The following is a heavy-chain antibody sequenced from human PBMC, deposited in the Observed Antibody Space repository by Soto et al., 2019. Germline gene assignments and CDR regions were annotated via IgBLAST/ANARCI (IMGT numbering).Heavy chain of an antibody. J-gene: IGHJ4*02. CDR3: ARSYGSAIDY. CDR2: IYYSGST. CDR1: GGSVSSGSYY. V-gene: IGHV4-61*01. D-gene: IGHD1-26*01. Sequence: PSETLSLTCTVSGGSVSSGSYYWSWIRQPPGKGLEWIGYIYYSGSTNYNPSLKSRVTISVDTSKNQFSLKLSSVTAADTAVYYCARSYGSAIDYWGQGTLVTVSS.